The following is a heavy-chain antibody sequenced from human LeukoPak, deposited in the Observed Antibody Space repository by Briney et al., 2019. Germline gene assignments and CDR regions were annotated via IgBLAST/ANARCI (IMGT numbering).Heavy chain of an antibody. J-gene: IGHJ6*03. CDR1: GFTFSSYW. CDR2: INSDGSST. V-gene: IGHV3-74*01. Sequence: PGGSLRLSCAASGFTFSSYWMHWVRQAPGKGLVWVSRINSDGSSTSYADSVKGRFTISRDNAKNTLYLQMNSLRAEDTAVYYCARGRDGYNPYYYYYYYMDVWGKGTTVTVSS. D-gene: IGHD5-24*01. CDR3: ARGRDGYNPYYYYYYYMDV.